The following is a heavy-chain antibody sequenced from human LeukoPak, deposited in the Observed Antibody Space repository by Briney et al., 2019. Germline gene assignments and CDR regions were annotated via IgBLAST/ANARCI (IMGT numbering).Heavy chain of an antibody. Sequence: GGSLRLSCTSSGFTLSSYAMSWVRQAPGEGLEWVSTISGSADNTNYAEAVKGRFTISRDNSKNTMYLQMNSLRAEDTAVYYCAKQGFGCWGQGTLVTVSS. V-gene: IGHV3-23*01. J-gene: IGHJ4*02. CDR3: AKQGFGC. CDR2: ISGSADNT. CDR1: GFTLSSYA.